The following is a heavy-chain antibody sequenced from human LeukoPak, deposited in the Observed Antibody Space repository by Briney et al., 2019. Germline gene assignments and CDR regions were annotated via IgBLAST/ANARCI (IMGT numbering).Heavy chain of an antibody. Sequence: SETLSLTCTVSGGSISSYYWSWIRQPPGKGLEWIGYIYYSGSTNYNPSLKSRVTISVDTSKNQFSLKLSSVTAADAAVYYCARQWAAAGVYGMDVWGQGTTVTVSS. CDR3: ARQWAAAGVYGMDV. CDR1: GGSISSYY. J-gene: IGHJ6*02. CDR2: IYYSGST. V-gene: IGHV4-59*08. D-gene: IGHD6-13*01.